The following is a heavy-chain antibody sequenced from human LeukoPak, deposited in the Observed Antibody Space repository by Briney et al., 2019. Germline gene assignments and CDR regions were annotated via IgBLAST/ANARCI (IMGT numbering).Heavy chain of an antibody. CDR1: GGSFSGYY. D-gene: IGHD3-22*01. V-gene: IGHV4-34*01. CDR3: ARSVTYSSGYYFDY. Sequence: SETLSLTCAVYGGSFSGYYWSWIRQPPGKGLEWIGEINHSGSTNYNPSLKSRVTISVDTSKNQFSLKLSSVTAADTAVYYCARSVTYSSGYYFDYWGQGILVTVSS. CDR2: INHSGST. J-gene: IGHJ4*02.